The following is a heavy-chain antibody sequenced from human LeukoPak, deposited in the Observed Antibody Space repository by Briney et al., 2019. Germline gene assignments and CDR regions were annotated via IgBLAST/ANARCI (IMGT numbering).Heavy chain of an antibody. Sequence: GASVKVSCKASGYTFTGYYMHWVRQAPGQGLEWMGWINPNSGGTKYAQKFQGRVTMTRDTSISTAYMELSRLRSDDTAVYYCARGQTTYYYGSGSTYYYYYMDVWGKGTTVTISS. CDR2: INPNSGGT. D-gene: IGHD3-10*01. J-gene: IGHJ6*03. CDR1: GYTFTGYY. V-gene: IGHV1-2*02. CDR3: ARGQTTYYYGSGSTYYYYYMDV.